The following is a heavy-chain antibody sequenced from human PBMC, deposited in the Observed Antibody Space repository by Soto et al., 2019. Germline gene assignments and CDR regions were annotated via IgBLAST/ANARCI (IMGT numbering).Heavy chain of an antibody. CDR3: ARAPVGLDTISYFDY. CDR1: GDSVSSVGFH. Sequence: PSETRSFTCTVSGDSVSSVGFHWAWLRRPPGKGLEWIGYIYNGGSTYYRPSLESRMRMSLDASRNHYSLRLTSVTAADTAVYFCARAPVGLDTISYFDYWGQGKLVTVSS. V-gene: IGHV4-30-4*01. D-gene: IGHD3-3*01. J-gene: IGHJ4*02. CDR2: IYNGGST.